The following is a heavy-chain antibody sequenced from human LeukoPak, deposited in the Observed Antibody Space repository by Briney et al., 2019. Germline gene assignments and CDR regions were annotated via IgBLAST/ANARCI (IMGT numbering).Heavy chain of an antibody. CDR2: IYTSGST. D-gene: IGHD6-13*01. J-gene: IGHJ3*02. Sequence: SQTLSLTCTVSGGSVSSGSYYWSSIRQPAGRGLEWIGRIYTSGSTNYTPSLQSRVTISVDTSKNQFSLKLSSLTAADTAVYYCARDRIAAAHDAFDIWGQGTMVTVSS. CDR1: GGSVSSGSYY. V-gene: IGHV4-61*02. CDR3: ARDRIAAAHDAFDI.